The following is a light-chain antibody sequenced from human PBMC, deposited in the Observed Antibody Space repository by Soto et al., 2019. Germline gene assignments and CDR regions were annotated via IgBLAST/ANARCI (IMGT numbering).Light chain of an antibody. CDR3: QQRSNWPRFT. CDR1: QSVSSY. J-gene: IGKJ3*01. Sequence: EIVLTQSPATLSLSPGERATLSCRASQSVSSYLAWYQQKPGQAPRLLIYDASNRATGIPARFSGSGSGTDFTLTISSLEPEDFAVYYSQQRSNWPRFTFGHVTKVDIK. V-gene: IGKV3-11*01. CDR2: DAS.